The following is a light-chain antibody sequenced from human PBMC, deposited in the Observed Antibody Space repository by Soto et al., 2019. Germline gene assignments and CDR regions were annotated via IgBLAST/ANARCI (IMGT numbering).Light chain of an antibody. CDR2: AAS. CDR3: QQYFNSPYMYT. J-gene: IGKJ2*01. CDR1: QGISNH. Sequence: DIQMTQSPSSLSASAGDRVTITCRASQGISNHLAWYHQKPGQLPNLLIYAASILQSGVPSRFSGSGSGTDFTLTISSLQPEDVAVYYCQQYFNSPYMYTFGQGTVLEI. V-gene: IGKV1-27*01.